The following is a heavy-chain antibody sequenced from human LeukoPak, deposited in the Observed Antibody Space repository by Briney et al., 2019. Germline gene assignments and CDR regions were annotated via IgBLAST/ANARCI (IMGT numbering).Heavy chain of an antibody. CDR1: GFTFSSYW. V-gene: IGHV3-74*01. J-gene: IGHJ3*02. CDR2: INSDGSST. CDR3: ARAYSTTWTNALDI. Sequence: GGSLRLSCAASGFTFSSYWMHWVRQAPGKGLVWVSRINSDGSSTSYANSVKGRFTVSRDNVKNTLYLQVSSLRAEDTAVYYCARAYSTTWTNALDIWGQGTMVTVSS. D-gene: IGHD6-13*01.